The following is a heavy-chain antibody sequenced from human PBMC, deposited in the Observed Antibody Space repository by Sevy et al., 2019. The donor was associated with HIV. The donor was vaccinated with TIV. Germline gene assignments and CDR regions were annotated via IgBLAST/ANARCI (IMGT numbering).Heavy chain of an antibody. CDR2: IKSKGSGGTI. D-gene: IGHD3-9*01. CDR3: GWVTLASGLTGH. V-gene: IGHV3-15*01. CDR1: GITFRDAW. Sequence: GGSLRLSCGVSGITFRDAWMSWVRQAPGKGLECIGRIKSKGSGGTIDYAAPVKGRFIISRDDSKNMMYLQMNRLNIDDTAVYYCGWVTLASGLTGHWGQGTLVTVSS. J-gene: IGHJ4*02.